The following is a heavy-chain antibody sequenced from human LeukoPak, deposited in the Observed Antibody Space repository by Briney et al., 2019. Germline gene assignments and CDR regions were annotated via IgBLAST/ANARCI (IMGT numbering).Heavy chain of an antibody. D-gene: IGHD3-9*01. CDR3: ARASKLRYFATHLDY. V-gene: IGHV4-31*03. J-gene: IGHJ4*02. CDR2: IYYSGST. Sequence: PSQTLSLTCTVSGGSISSGVYYWSWIRQHPGKGLEWIGYIYYSGSTYYNPSLKSRVTISVDTSKNQFSLKLSSVTAADTAVYYCARASKLRYFATHLDYWGQGTLVTVSS. CDR1: GGSISSGVYY.